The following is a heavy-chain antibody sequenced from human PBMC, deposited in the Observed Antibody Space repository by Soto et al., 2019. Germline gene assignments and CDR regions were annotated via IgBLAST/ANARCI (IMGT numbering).Heavy chain of an antibody. CDR3: ATRPITMIVVGEDKYFQH. CDR1: GGSISSGGYY. CDR2: IYYSGST. Sequence: QVQLQESGPGLVKPSQTLSLTCTVSGGSISSGGYYWSWIRQHPGKGLEWIGYIYYSGSTYYNPSLKSRVTISVATSKNQFSLKLSSVTAADTAVYYCATRPITMIVVGEDKYFQHWGQGTLVTVSS. J-gene: IGHJ1*01. V-gene: IGHV4-31*03. D-gene: IGHD3-22*01.